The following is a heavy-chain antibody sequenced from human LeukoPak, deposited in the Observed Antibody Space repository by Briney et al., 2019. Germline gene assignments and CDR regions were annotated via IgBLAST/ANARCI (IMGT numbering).Heavy chain of an antibody. CDR2: ISSSSSYI. V-gene: IGHV3-21*04. CDR3: AKDTTYYYDSSGVTPGYFDY. CDR1: GFTFSSYS. Sequence: PGGSLRLSCAASGFTFSSYSMNWVRQAPGKGLEWVSSISSSSSYIYYADSVKGRFTISRDNSKNTLYLQMNSLRAEDTAVYYCAKDTTYYYDSSGVTPGYFDYWGQGTLVTVSS. J-gene: IGHJ4*02. D-gene: IGHD3-22*01.